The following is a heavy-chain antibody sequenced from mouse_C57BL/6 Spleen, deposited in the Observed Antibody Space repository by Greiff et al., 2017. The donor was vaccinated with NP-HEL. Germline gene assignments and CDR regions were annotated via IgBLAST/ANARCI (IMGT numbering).Heavy chain of an antibody. CDR2: IHPNSGST. CDR1: GYTFTSYW. V-gene: IGHV1-64*01. Sequence: QVQLQQPGAELVKPGASVKLSCKASGYTFTSYWMHWVKQRPGQGLEWIGMIHPNSGSTNYNEKFKSKATLTVDKSSSTAYMQLSSLTSEDSAVYYCARGGLYGSSYVGYFDYWGQGTTLTVSS. J-gene: IGHJ2*01. D-gene: IGHD1-1*01. CDR3: ARGGLYGSSYVGYFDY.